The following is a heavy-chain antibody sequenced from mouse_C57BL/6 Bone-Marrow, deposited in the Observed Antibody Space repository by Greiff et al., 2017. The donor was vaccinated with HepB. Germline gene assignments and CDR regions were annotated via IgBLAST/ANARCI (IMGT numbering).Heavy chain of an antibody. J-gene: IGHJ4*01. CDR1: GFNIKDDY. V-gene: IGHV14-4*01. Sequence: VQLLQSGAELVRPGASVKLSCTASGFNIKDDYMHWVKQRPEQGLEWIGWIDPENGDTEYASKFQGKATITADTSSNTAYLQLSSLTSEDTAVYYCTTIHYAMDYWGQGTSVTVSS. CDR3: TTIHYAMDY. CDR2: IDPENGDT.